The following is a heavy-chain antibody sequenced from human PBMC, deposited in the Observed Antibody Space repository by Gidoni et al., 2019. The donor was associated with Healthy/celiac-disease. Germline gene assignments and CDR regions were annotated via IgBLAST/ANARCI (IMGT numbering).Heavy chain of an antibody. CDR1: GGSISSSSYY. D-gene: IGHD3-22*01. Sequence: QLQLQESGPGLVKPSETLSLTCTVSGGSISSSSYYWGWIRQPPGKGLEWSGSIYYSGSTYYNPSLKSRVTISVDTSKNQFSLKLSSVTAADTAVYYCANGSSGYYRQREYFQHWGQGTLVTVSS. CDR3: ANGSSGYYRQREYFQH. CDR2: IYYSGST. J-gene: IGHJ1*01. V-gene: IGHV4-39*01.